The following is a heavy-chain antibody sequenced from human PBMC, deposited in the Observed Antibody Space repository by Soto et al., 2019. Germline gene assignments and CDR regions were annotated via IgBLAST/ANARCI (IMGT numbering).Heavy chain of an antibody. J-gene: IGHJ6*02. CDR1: GGSFSGYD. V-gene: IGHV4-34*01. CDR2: INHSGST. CDR3: ARGKEYSSSWYWYYYYGMDV. D-gene: IGHD6-13*01. Sequence: SETLSLTCAVYGGSFSGYDWSWIRQPPGKGLEWIGEINHSGSTNYNPSLKSRVTISVDTSKNQFSLKLSSVTAADTAVYYCARGKEYSSSWYWYYYYGMDVWGQGTTVTVSS.